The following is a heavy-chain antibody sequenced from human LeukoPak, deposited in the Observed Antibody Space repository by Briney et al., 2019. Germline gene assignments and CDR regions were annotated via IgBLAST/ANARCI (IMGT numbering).Heavy chain of an antibody. D-gene: IGHD3-22*01. CDR2: ISSGGYT. CDR1: GFSVSSNY. V-gene: IGHV3-53*01. J-gene: IGHJ4*02. CDR3: ARVGTYYYDSSGYYY. Sequence: GGSLRLSCAASGFSVSSNYMSWVRQAPGKGLEWVSVISSGGYTYFADSVKGRFTISRDNSKNTLYLQMNSLRAEDTAVYYCARVGTYYYDSSGYYYWGQGTLVTVSS.